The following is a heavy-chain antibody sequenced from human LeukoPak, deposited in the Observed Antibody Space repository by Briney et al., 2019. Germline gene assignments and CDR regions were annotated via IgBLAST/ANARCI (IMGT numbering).Heavy chain of an antibody. CDR3: ARVGKYYYGSGSYYTSGVDY. J-gene: IGHJ4*02. V-gene: IGHV4-34*01. CDR2: INHSGST. Sequence: SETLSLTCAVYGGSFSGYYWSWIRQPPGKGLEWIGEINHSGSTNYNPSLKSRVTISVDTSKNQFSLKLSSVTAVDTAVYYCARVGKYYYGSGSYYTSGVDYWGQGTLVTVSS. D-gene: IGHD3-10*01. CDR1: GGSFSGYY.